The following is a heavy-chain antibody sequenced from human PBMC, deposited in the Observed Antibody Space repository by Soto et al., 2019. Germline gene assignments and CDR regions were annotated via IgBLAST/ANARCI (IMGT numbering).Heavy chain of an antibody. CDR1: GYTFTSYA. CDR3: ARHSSGSYYSPPGAFDI. J-gene: IGHJ3*02. CDR2: INAGNGNT. V-gene: IGHV1-3*01. Sequence: ASVKVSCKASGYTFTSYAMHWVRQAPGQRLEWMGWINAGNGNTKYSQKFQGRVTITRDTSASTAYMELSSLRSEDTAVYYCARHSSGSYYSPPGAFDIWGQGTMVTVSS. D-gene: IGHD1-26*01.